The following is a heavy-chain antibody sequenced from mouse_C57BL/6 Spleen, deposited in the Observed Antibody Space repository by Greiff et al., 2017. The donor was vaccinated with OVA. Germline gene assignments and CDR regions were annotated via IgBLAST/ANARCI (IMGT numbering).Heavy chain of an antibody. J-gene: IGHJ2*01. CDR1: GYTFTDYE. CDR2: IDPETGGT. V-gene: IGHV1-15*01. Sequence: QVHVKQSGAELVRPGASVTLSCKASGYTFTDYEMHWVKQTPVHGLEWIGAIDPETGGTAYNQKFKGKAILTADKSSSTAYMELRSLTSEDSAVYYCTSYYFDYWGQGTTLTVSS. CDR3: TSYYFDY.